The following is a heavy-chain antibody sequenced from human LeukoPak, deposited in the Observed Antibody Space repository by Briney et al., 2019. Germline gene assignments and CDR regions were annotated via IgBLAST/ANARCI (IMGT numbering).Heavy chain of an antibody. CDR1: GYTFTSYD. CDR3: VRGRDYYYGLDV. V-gene: IGHV1-8*01. Sequence: ASVKVSCKTSGYTFTSYDINWVRQAPGQGLEYMGWMNPNSGVTTNAKKSQGRVSMTRDTSTTTAYMEVRGLRSDDTAVYYCVRGRDYYYGLDVWGQGTTVIVSS. CDR2: MNPNSGVT. J-gene: IGHJ6*02.